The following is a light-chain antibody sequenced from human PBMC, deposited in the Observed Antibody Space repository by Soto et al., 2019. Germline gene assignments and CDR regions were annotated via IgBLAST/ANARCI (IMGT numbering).Light chain of an antibody. CDR1: QTLTTRF. CDR2: GAS. V-gene: IGKV3-20*01. Sequence: EIVLTQSPGTLSFSRGERATLSCMASQTLTTRFLAWYQQKPGQAPRLLIYGASSRATGIPDRFSGSGSGTEYTLTISRLEPEDFAVYSCQQYADLPYTFGQGTTLEIK. CDR3: QQYADLPYT. J-gene: IGKJ2*01.